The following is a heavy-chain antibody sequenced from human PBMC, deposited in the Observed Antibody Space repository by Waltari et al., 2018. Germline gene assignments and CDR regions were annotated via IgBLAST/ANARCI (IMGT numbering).Heavy chain of an antibody. J-gene: IGHJ6*02. Sequence: QVQLQESGPGLVKPSETLSLTCTVSGGSVSRGSYYWNWIRQPQGQGLEWIGYIYYSGSTNYNPSLKSRVTISVDTSKNQFSLKLSSVTAADTAVYYCARGTMVRGVIAYYYYGMDVWGQGTTVTVSS. D-gene: IGHD3-10*01. CDR1: GGSVSRGSYY. V-gene: IGHV4-61*01. CDR2: IYYSGST. CDR3: ARGTMVRGVIAYYYYGMDV.